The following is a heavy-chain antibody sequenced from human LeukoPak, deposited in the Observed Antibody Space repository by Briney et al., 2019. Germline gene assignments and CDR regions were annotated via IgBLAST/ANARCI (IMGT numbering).Heavy chain of an antibody. CDR1: GFTFSSYW. V-gene: IGHV3-7*01. J-gene: IGHJ1*01. CDR3: TRDPRLREFES. Sequence: TGGSLRLSCAASGFTFSSYWMSWVRQAPGKGLEWVANIKQDGSEKYYVDSVKGRFTISRDNAKNSLYLQMNSLRDDDTAVYYCTRDPRLREFESWGQGTLVTVSS. CDR2: IKQDGSEK. D-gene: IGHD2-21*02.